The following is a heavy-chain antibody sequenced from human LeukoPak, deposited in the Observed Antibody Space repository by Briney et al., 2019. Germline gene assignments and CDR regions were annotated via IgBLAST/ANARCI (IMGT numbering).Heavy chain of an antibody. CDR1: GFTFSSYG. D-gene: IGHD3-9*01. V-gene: IGHV3-23*01. CDR2: ILGSGGST. J-gene: IGHJ4*02. CDR3: AKWGDYDVLTGYYVPDY. Sequence: GGSLRLSCAAPGFTFSSYGMHWVRQAPGKGLEWVSAILGSGGSTYYADSVKGRFTVSRDNSKSTLYLQMNSLRAEDTALYYCAKWGDYDVLTGYYVPDYWGQGTLVTVSS.